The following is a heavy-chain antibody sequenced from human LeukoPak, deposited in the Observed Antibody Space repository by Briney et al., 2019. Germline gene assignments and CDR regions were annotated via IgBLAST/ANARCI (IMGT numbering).Heavy chain of an antibody. Sequence: GGSLRLSCAASGFTFSSYAMSWVRQAPGKGLEWVSTIKNNGATTDYADSVEGRFTISRDNSKNTLYLQMNSLRAEDTAVYYCAKVYHDSGCLIDYWGQGTLVTVSS. CDR2: IKNNGATT. CDR1: GFTFSSYA. D-gene: IGHD6-19*01. CDR3: AKVYHDSGCLIDY. V-gene: IGHV3-23*01. J-gene: IGHJ4*02.